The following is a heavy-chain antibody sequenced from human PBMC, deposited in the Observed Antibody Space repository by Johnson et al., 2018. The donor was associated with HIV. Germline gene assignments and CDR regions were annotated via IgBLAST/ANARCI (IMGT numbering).Heavy chain of an antibody. CDR2: ISGSSNNI. CDR3: ARDPAHCGGDCFPSDAFDI. V-gene: IGHV3-11*04. J-gene: IGHJ3*02. CDR1: GFIFRDYY. D-gene: IGHD2-21*02. Sequence: QVQLVESGGGLVQPGGSLRLSCAASGFIFRDYYMSWIRQAPGKGLEWVSYISGSSNNIFYADSVKGRFTISRDNAKNSLYLQLNSLRAEDTAVYFCARDPAHCGGDCFPSDAFDIWGQGTMVTVSS.